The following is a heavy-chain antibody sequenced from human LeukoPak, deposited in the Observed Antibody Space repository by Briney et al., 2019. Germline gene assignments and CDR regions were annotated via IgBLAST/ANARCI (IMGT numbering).Heavy chain of an antibody. Sequence: GGSLRLSCAASGFTFSSYSMNWVRHAPGKGREGVSSIIIISSYIYYPYSVKARFTISRDNAKNSLYLQMNSLRAEATAVYYCARMVRGHYGMDVGGQGTTVTVSS. J-gene: IGHJ6*02. CDR2: IIIISSYI. CDR3: ARMVRGHYGMDV. D-gene: IGHD3-10*01. V-gene: IGHV3-21*01. CDR1: GFTFSSYS.